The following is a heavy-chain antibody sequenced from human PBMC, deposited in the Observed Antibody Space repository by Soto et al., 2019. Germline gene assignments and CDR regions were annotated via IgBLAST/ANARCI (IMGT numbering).Heavy chain of an antibody. D-gene: IGHD2-15*01. CDR2: IYHSGST. CDR3: ARQLGYCSGGSCYSWFDP. CDR1: GGSISSGGYS. J-gene: IGHJ5*02. Sequence: QLQLQESGSGLVKPSQTLSLTCAVSGGSISSGGYSWSWIRQPPGKGLEWIGYIYHSGSTYYNPSLKSRVPISVDRSKNQCSLKLSSVTAADTAVYYCARQLGYCSGGSCYSWFDPWGQGTLVTVSS. V-gene: IGHV4-30-2*01.